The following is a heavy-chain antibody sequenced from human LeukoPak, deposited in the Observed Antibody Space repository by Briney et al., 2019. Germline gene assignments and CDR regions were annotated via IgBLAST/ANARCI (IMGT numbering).Heavy chain of an antibody. Sequence: GGSLRLSCAASGFIVSSNYMSWVRQAPGKGLEWVSVVYSGGSTYYADSVKGRFTISRDNSKNTVYLQMNSLRAEDTAVYYCARRMGPLNDFDYWGQGTLVTVSS. V-gene: IGHV3-66*04. J-gene: IGHJ4*02. CDR2: VYSGGST. CDR1: GFIVSSNY. D-gene: IGHD2-8*01. CDR3: ARRMGPLNDFDY.